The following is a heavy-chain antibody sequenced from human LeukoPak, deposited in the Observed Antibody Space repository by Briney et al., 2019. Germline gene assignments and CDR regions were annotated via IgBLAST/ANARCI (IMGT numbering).Heavy chain of an antibody. Sequence: VASVKVSCKASGYTFTSYDINWVRQATGQGLEWMGWMNPNSGNTGYAQKFQGRVTMTRNTSISTAYMELSSLRSEDTAVYCCARVSGYRSYNWFDPWGQGTLVTVSS. D-gene: IGHD3-16*02. V-gene: IGHV1-8*01. J-gene: IGHJ5*02. CDR2: MNPNSGNT. CDR1: GYTFTSYD. CDR3: ARVSGYRSYNWFDP.